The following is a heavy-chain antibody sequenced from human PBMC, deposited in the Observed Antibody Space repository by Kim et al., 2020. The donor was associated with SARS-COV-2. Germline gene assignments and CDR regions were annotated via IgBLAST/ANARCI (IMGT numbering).Heavy chain of an antibody. J-gene: IGHJ3*02. Sequence: DSVKGRFTISRDNSKNTLYLQMNSLRAEDTAVYYCARDPYTVTYVGAFDIWGQGTMVTVSS. V-gene: IGHV3-30*01. D-gene: IGHD4-17*01. CDR3: ARDPYTVTYVGAFDI.